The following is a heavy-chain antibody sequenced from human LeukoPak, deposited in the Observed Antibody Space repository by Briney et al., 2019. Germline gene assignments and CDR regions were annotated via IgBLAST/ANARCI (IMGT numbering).Heavy chain of an antibody. J-gene: IGHJ3*02. CDR3: ARDSGAYYDFWSGYYTSEAFDI. CDR2: ISSSRSYI. Sequence: GGSLRLSCAASGFTFSSYSMNWVRQGPGKGREWVSSISSSRSYIYYADSVKGRFTISRDNAKHSLYLQMSSLRAEDTAVYYCARDSGAYYDFWSGYYTSEAFDIWGQGTMVTVSS. V-gene: IGHV3-21*01. CDR1: GFTFSSYS. D-gene: IGHD3-3*01.